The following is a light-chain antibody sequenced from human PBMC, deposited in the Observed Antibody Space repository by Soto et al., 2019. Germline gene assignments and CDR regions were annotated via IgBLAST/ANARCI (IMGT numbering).Light chain of an antibody. CDR1: QAVSSN. CDR3: QQYYNWPPLT. V-gene: IGKV3-15*01. CDR2: GAS. Sequence: EIVMTQSPATLSVSPGDTATLSCRASQAVSSNLAWYQQKPGQAPRLLMYGASTRATGIPARFSGSGSGTDFTLTISSLQSEDFAVYYCQQYYNWPPLTFGGGTKVEMK. J-gene: IGKJ4*01.